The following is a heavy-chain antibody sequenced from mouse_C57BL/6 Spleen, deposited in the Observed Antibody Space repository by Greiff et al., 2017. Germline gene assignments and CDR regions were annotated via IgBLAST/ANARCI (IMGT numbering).Heavy chain of an antibody. J-gene: IGHJ4*01. CDR3: ARKTAQATEGAMDY. D-gene: IGHD3-2*02. Sequence: QVHVKQSGTELVKPGASVKLSCKASGYTFTSYWMHWVKQRPGQGLEWIGNINPSNGGTNYNEKFKSKATLTVDKSSSTAYMQLSSLTSEDSAVYYCARKTAQATEGAMDYWGQGTSVTVSS. CDR1: GYTFTSYW. CDR2: INPSNGGT. V-gene: IGHV1-53*01.